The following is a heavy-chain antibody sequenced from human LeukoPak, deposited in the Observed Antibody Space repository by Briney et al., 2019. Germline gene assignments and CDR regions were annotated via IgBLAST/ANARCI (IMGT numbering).Heavy chain of an antibody. CDR3: AHIDYYGSGSNWFDP. J-gene: IGHJ5*02. CDR1: GFSLSTRGVG. D-gene: IGHD3-10*01. V-gene: IGHV2-5*02. Sequence: TESAPTLVKPTQTLTLTCTFSGFSLSTRGVGVGWIRQPPGKALEWHAPIYWDDDKRYSPSLKSRLTITKDTSKNQVVLTMTNMDPVDTATYYCAHIDYYGSGSNWFDPWGQGTPVTVSS. CDR2: IYWDDDK.